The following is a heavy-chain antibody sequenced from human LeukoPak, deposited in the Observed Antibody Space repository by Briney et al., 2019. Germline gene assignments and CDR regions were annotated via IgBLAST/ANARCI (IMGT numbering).Heavy chain of an antibody. CDR1: GYTFTSYY. CDR2: INPRGGTT. V-gene: IGHV1-46*01. D-gene: IGHD6-13*01. CDR3: ARGIATAGYDY. Sequence: ASVKVSCKASGYTFTSYYLHWVRQAPGQGLEWMGIINPRGGTTSFAQKFQGRVTMTRDTSTSTVYMDLSNLRSDDTAVYYCARGIATAGYDYWGQGTLVTVSS. J-gene: IGHJ4*02.